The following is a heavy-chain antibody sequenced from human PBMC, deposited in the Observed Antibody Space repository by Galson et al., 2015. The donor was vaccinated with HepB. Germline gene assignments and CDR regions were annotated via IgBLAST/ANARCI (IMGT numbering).Heavy chain of an antibody. J-gene: IGHJ4*02. V-gene: IGHV3-30-3*01. Sequence: SLRLSCAASGFTFSRYAMHWVRQAPGKGLEWVAVISHDGSHKYYADSVKGRFTIPRDNSKNTLYLQMNSLRAEDTALYYCARYCSSTSCFIGLDYWGQGTLVTVSS. CDR2: ISHDGSHK. D-gene: IGHD2-2*01. CDR1: GFTFSRYA. CDR3: ARYCSSTSCFIGLDY.